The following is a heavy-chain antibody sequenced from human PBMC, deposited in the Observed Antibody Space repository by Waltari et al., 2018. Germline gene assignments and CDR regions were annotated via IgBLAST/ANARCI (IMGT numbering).Heavy chain of an antibody. J-gene: IGHJ4*02. D-gene: IGHD6-19*01. V-gene: IGHV4-61*02. Sequence: QVQLQESGPGLVKPSQTLSLTCPVSGPSISSGSYYWSWIRQPAGKGLEWIGRIYTSGSTNYNPSRKSRVTISVETSKNQFSLKLSSVTAADTAVYYCARVGIAVADPFDYWGQGTLVTVSS. CDR2: IYTSGST. CDR1: GPSISSGSYY. CDR3: ARVGIAVADPFDY.